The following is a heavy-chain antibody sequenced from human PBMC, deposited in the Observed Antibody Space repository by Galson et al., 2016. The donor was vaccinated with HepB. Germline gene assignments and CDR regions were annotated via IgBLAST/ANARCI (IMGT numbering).Heavy chain of an antibody. Sequence: SLRLSCAASGFTFNTYGMNWVRQAPGKGLEWVAVIWYDGSNKYYADSVKGRFTISRDNSKNTLYLQMNSLRAEDTAVYYCAGVWLELGHYYYMDVWGRGTTVTVSS. V-gene: IGHV3-33*08. D-gene: IGHD1-7*01. CDR3: AGVWLELGHYYYMDV. CDR1: GFTFNTYG. J-gene: IGHJ6*03. CDR2: IWYDGSNK.